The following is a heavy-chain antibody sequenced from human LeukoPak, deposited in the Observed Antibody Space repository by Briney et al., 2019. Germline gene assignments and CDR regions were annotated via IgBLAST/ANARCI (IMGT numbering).Heavy chain of an antibody. CDR2: INHSGST. J-gene: IGHJ6*02. Sequence: SETLSLTCAVYGGSFSGYYWSWIRQPPGKGLEWIGEINHSGSTNYNPSLKSRVTISVDTSKNQFSLQLNSVTPEDTAVYYCARVSYYYYGMDVWGQGTTVTVSS. CDR1: GGSFSGYY. CDR3: ARVSYYYYGMDV. V-gene: IGHV4-34*01.